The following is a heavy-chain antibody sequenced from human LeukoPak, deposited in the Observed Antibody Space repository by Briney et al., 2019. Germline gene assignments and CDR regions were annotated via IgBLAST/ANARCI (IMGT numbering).Heavy chain of an antibody. CDR2: IYPGDSYT. D-gene: IGHD3-22*01. J-gene: IGHJ6*04. CDR1: GYSFTSYW. V-gene: IGHV5-51*01. CDR3: ARASYYYDSSGSGVDV. Sequence: GESLKISCKGSGYSFTSYWIGWVRQMPGKGLEWMGIIYPGDSYTRYSPSFQGQVTISADKSISTAYLQWSSLKASDTAMYYCARASYYYDSSGSGVDVWGKGTTVTVSS.